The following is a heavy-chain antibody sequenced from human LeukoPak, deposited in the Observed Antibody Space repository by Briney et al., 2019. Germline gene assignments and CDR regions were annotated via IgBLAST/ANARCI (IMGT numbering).Heavy chain of an antibody. J-gene: IGHJ4*02. CDR3: ARGTVDFWSGYYISGFDY. CDR1: GYSFTSYW. CDR2: IYPGDSDT. Sequence: GESLKISCKGSGYSFTSYWIGWVRPMPGKGLEWMGIIYPGDSDTRYSPSFQGQVTISADKSISTAYLQWSSLKASDTAMYYCARGTVDFWSGYYISGFDYWGQGTLVTVSS. V-gene: IGHV5-51*01. D-gene: IGHD3-3*01.